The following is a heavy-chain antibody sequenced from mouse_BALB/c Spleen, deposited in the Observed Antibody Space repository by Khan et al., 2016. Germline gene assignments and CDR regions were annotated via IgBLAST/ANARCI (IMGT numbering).Heavy chain of an antibody. V-gene: IGHV3-2*02. CDR3: ARNGNRYERTWFAY. Sequence: EVQLQESGPGLVKPSQSLSLTCTVTGYSITSDYAWNWIRQFPGNILEWMGYISYSGSTSYKPSLKSRISITRDTSKNQFFLQLNSATTEDTATYYCARNGNRYERTWFAYWGQGTLVTVSA. J-gene: IGHJ3*01. CDR1: GYSITSDYA. CDR2: ISYSGST. D-gene: IGHD2-14*01.